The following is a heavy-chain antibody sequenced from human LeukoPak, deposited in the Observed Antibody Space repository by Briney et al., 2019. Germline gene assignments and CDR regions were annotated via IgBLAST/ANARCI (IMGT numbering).Heavy chain of an antibody. D-gene: IGHD4-11*01. CDR1: GGSLSSYY. CDR2: IYSSGST. J-gene: IGHJ6*03. CDR3: ARAIPVTTGTRHYYYYCYMDV. V-gene: IGHV4-59*01. Sequence: SETLSLTCPVSGGSLSSYYWSWIRQPPWEGLEWIGYIYSSGSTNYNPSLKSRVTISVDKSKNQFSLKLSSVTAADTAVYYCARAIPVTTGTRHYYYYCYMDVWGKGTTVTVSS.